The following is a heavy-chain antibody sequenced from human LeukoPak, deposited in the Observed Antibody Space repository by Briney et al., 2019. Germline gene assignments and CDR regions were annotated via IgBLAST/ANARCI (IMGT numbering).Heavy chain of an antibody. V-gene: IGHV6-1*01. J-gene: IGHJ4*02. CDR3: TRNNPNSSGWYSFDC. Sequence: SQTLSLTCAISGDSVSSNIAAWNWIRQSPSRGLEWLGRTYCRSKWNNDYAESVKSRIIINPDTSKNQFSLQLSSVTPEDTAVYYCTRNNPNSSGWYSFDCWGQGTLVTVSS. CDR1: GDSVSSNIAA. CDR2: TYCRSKWNN. D-gene: IGHD6-19*01.